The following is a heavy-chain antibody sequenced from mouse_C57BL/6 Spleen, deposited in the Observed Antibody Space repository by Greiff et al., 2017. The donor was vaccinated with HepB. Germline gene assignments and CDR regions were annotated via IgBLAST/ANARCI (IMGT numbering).Heavy chain of an antibody. Sequence: QVQLKQSGPELVKPGASVKISCKASGYAFSSSWMNWVKQRPGKGLEWIGRIYPGDGDTNYNGKFKGKATLTADKSSSTAYMQLSSLTSEDSAVYFCARAGDYSNDGGVAWFAYWGQGTLVTVSA. CDR2: IYPGDGDT. CDR1: GYAFSSSW. CDR3: ARAGDYSNDGGVAWFAY. V-gene: IGHV1-82*01. D-gene: IGHD2-12*01. J-gene: IGHJ3*01.